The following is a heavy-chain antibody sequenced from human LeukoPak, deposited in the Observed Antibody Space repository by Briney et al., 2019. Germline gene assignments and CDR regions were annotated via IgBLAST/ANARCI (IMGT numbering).Heavy chain of an antibody. V-gene: IGHV3-21*01. Sequence: GGSLRLFCAASGFTFSSYSMNWVRQAPAKGLEWVSSISSSSSYIYYADSVKGRFTISRDNAKNSLYLQMNSLRAEDTAVYYCARARITMVRRFDYWGQGTLVTVSS. D-gene: IGHD3-10*01. CDR1: GFTFSSYS. CDR3: ARARITMVRRFDY. CDR2: ISSSSSYI. J-gene: IGHJ4*02.